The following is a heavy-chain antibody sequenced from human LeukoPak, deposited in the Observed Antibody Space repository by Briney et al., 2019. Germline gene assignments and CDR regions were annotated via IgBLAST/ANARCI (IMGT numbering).Heavy chain of an antibody. Sequence: PGGSLRLSCAASGFSFSTFAMSWVRQAPGKGLEWVSTITDSGASTYYADSVKGRFTISRDNSKNTMYLQMDSLTAEDTAVYYCAKTIGCIDVDYWGQGTLITVSS. CDR3: AKTIGCIDVDY. CDR1: GFSFSTFA. CDR2: ITDSGAST. D-gene: IGHD2-8*01. J-gene: IGHJ4*02. V-gene: IGHV3-23*01.